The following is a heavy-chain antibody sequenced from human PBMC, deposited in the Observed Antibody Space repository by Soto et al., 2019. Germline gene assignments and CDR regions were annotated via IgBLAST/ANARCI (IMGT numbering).Heavy chain of an antibody. V-gene: IGHV5-10-1*01. CDR1: GYSFTSYW. J-gene: IGHJ4*02. D-gene: IGHD6-13*01. CDR3: LMTGIAAPETTDDDY. CDR2: IDPSDSYT. Sequence: GESLKISCKGSGYSFTSYWISWVRQMPGKGLEWMGRIDPSDSYTNYSPSFQGHVTISADKSISTAYLQWSSLKASDTAMYYCLMTGIAAPETTDDDYWGQGTLVTVSS.